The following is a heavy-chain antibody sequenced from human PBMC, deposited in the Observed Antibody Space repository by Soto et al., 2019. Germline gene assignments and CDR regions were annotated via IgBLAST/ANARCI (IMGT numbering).Heavy chain of an antibody. CDR2: IIPIFGTA. CDR1: GGTFSSYA. Sequence: SVKVSCKASGGTFSSYAISWVRQAPGQGLEWMGGIIPIFGTANYAQKFQGRVTITADESTSTAYMELSSLRSEDTAGYYCASRYFDWLLSGWFDPWGQVPLVTVSS. CDR3: ASRYFDWLLSGWFDP. V-gene: IGHV1-69*13. J-gene: IGHJ5*02. D-gene: IGHD3-9*01.